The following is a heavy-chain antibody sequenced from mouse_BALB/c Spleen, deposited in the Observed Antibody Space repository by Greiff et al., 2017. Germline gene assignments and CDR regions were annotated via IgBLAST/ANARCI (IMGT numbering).Heavy chain of an antibody. D-gene: IGHD2-3*01. CDR2: INPYNDGT. J-gene: IGHJ2*01. Sequence: EVQLVESGPELVKPGASVKMSCKASGYTFTSYVMHWVKQKPGQGLECIGYINPYNDGTKYNEKFKGKATLTSDKSSSTAYMELSSLTSEDSAVYYCARGGDGPVYFDYWGQGTTLTVSS. CDR1: GYTFTSYV. V-gene: IGHV1-14*01. CDR3: ARGGDGPVYFDY.